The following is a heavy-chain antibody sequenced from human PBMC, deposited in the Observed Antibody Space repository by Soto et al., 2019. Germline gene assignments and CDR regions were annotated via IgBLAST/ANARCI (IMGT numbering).Heavy chain of an antibody. Sequence: VASVKLSCTVSGYSLTELSMHWVRQAPGKGLEWMGGFDPEDGETIYAQKFQGRVTMTEDTSTDTAYMELSSLRSEDTAVYYCATTGVLGYCSGGSCYSRWYFDLWGRGTLVTVSS. J-gene: IGHJ2*01. CDR2: FDPEDGET. CDR3: ATTGVLGYCSGGSCYSRWYFDL. CDR1: GYSLTELS. V-gene: IGHV1-24*01. D-gene: IGHD2-15*01.